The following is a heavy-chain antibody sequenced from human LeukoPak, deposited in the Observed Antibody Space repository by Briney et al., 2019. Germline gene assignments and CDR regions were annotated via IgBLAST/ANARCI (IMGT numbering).Heavy chain of an antibody. D-gene: IGHD3-10*01. CDR3: ARDHLGDSYFDF. J-gene: IGHJ4*02. Sequence: GGSLRLSCAASGFTFSSYAMHWVRQAPGKGLEWVAVISYDGSNKYYADSVKGRFTISRDNSKNTLHLQMNSLRAEDTAVYYCARDHLGDSYFDFWGQGTLVTVSS. CDR1: GFTFSSYA. CDR2: ISYDGSNK. V-gene: IGHV3-30*07.